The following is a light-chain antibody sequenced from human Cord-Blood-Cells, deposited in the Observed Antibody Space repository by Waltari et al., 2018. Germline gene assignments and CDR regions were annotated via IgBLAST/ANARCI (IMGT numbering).Light chain of an antibody. CDR3: QQRSNWPPV. Sequence: EIVLTQSPATLSLSPGVRATLSCSANQGVSSYLAWYQQKPGQAPRLLIYDASNRATGIPARFSGSGSGTDFTLTISSLEPEDFAVYCCQQRSNWPPVFGPGTKVDIK. J-gene: IGKJ3*01. V-gene: IGKV3-11*01. CDR2: DAS. CDR1: QGVSSY.